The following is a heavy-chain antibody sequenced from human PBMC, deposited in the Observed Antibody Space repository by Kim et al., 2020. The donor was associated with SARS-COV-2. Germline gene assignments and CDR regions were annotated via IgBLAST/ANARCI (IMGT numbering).Heavy chain of an antibody. Sequence: GGSLRLSCTASGFTFNKYGMHWVRQAPGKGLQWVADIWYDGSNKYYADSVKGRFSISRDNSKNTLYLQMNSLRAEDTAVYYCARAPSGASGKYFDYWGQGTLVTVSS. D-gene: IGHD2-15*01. V-gene: IGHV3-33*01. CDR1: GFTFNKYG. J-gene: IGHJ4*02. CDR3: ARAPSGASGKYFDY. CDR2: IWYDGSNK.